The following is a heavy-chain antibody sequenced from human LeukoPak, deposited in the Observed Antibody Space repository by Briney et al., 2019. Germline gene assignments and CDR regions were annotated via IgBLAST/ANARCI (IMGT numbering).Heavy chain of an antibody. V-gene: IGHV4-34*01. D-gene: IGHD1-14*01. Sequence: GATNYKPSLKSRVTISGDPSKNQVSLRVSSVTAADTAVYYCARGTGRGTRKYGMDVWGQGTTVTVSS. J-gene: IGHJ6*02. CDR3: ARGTGRGTRKYGMDV. CDR2: GAT.